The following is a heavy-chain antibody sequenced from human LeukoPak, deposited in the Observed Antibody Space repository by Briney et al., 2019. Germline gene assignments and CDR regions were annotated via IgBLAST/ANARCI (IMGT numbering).Heavy chain of an antibody. CDR3: ARGQRYYYDSSGQGNYYGMDV. Sequence: SETLSLTCTFSGGSLSSYYWSWIRQPPGKGLDFIGYIYYSGNTNYNPSLRSRVTISVDTSKTQFSLKLSSVTAADTAVYYCARGQRYYYDSSGQGNYYGMDVWGQGTTVTVSS. V-gene: IGHV4-59*01. D-gene: IGHD3-22*01. CDR1: GGSLSSYY. J-gene: IGHJ6*02. CDR2: IYYSGNT.